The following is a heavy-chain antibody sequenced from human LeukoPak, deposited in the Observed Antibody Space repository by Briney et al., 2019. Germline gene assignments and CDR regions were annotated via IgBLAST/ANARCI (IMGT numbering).Heavy chain of an antibody. CDR3: ARDGKAYYDFWSGVSHWFDY. V-gene: IGHV3-30*01. CDR1: GFAFSSYA. D-gene: IGHD3-3*01. J-gene: IGHJ4*02. CDR2: ISYDGSNK. Sequence: PGGSLRLSCAASGFAFSSYAMHWVRQAPGKGLEWVAVISYDGSNKYYADSVKGRFTISRDNSKNTLYLQMNSLRAEDTAVYYCARDGKAYYDFWSGVSHWFDYWGQGTLVTVSS.